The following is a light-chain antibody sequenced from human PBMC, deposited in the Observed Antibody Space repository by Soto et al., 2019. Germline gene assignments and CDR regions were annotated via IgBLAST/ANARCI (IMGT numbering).Light chain of an antibody. V-gene: IGLV2-11*01. CDR1: SSDVGSYDY. J-gene: IGLJ3*02. CDR2: NVN. CDR3: CSLTNGATWV. Sequence: QSALIQPPSVSGSPGQSVTISCTGTSSDVGSYDYVSWYQQHPGTVPKPMIYNVNTQPSGVPDRFSGSKSGNTASLTISGLQAEDEADYYCCSLTNGATWVFGGGTKLTVL.